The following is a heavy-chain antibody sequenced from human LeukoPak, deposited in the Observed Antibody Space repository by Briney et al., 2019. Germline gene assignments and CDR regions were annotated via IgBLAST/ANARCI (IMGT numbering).Heavy chain of an antibody. CDR1: GFTFSSYA. CDR2: ISGSGGST. CDR3: AKDFERGAFFDI. D-gene: IGHD1-26*01. Sequence: PGGSLRLSCAASGFTFSSYAMSWVRQAPGKGLEWVSAISGSGGSTYYADSVKGRSTISRDNSKDTLYLQVNSLRAEDTAVYYCAKDFERGAFFDIWGQGTMVTVSS. V-gene: IGHV3-23*01. J-gene: IGHJ3*02.